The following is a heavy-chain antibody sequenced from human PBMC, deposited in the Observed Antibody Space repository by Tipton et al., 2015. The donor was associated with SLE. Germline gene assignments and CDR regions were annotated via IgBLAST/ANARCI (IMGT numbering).Heavy chain of an antibody. Sequence: TLSLTCTVSGGSISNHYWGWIRQPPGMGLEWIGYFYYSGNTNYNPSLKSRVTISVDTSKTQFSLKLSSVTAADTAVYYCARQGQWLYRDWFDPWGQGTLVTVSS. J-gene: IGHJ5*02. V-gene: IGHV4-59*08. CDR1: GGSISNHY. CDR3: ARQGQWLYRDWFDP. D-gene: IGHD6-19*01. CDR2: FYYSGNT.